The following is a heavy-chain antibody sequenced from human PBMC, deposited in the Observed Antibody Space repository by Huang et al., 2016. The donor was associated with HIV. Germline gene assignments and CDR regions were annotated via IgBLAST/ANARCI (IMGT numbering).Heavy chain of an antibody. Sequence: QVQLVESGGGVVQPGRSLRLSCAASGFSFSNYGIHWVRQAPGKGVEWVAVIAYEGNKKYYADSVKGRFTISRDNSNNTLFLQMNSLRAEDTAVYYCGKDWTGSSGWFTLHYYYYGMDVWGQGTTVTVSS. CDR2: IAYEGNKK. J-gene: IGHJ6*02. CDR3: GKDWTGSSGWFTLHYYYYGMDV. D-gene: IGHD6-19*01. V-gene: IGHV3-30*18. CDR1: GFSFSNYG.